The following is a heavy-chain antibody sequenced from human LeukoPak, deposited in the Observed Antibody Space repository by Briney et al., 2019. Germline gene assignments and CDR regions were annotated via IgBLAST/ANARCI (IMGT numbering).Heavy chain of an antibody. CDR1: RFTFSSYG. D-gene: IGHD3-10*01. V-gene: IGHV3-30*02. CDR2: IRYDGINK. Sequence: PGGSLRLSCAASRFTFSSYGMHWVRQAPGKGLEWVAFIRYDGINKYYADSVKGRFTISRDNSKNTLYLQMNSLRAEDTAVYYCARDTMIYGSGSYYASWFDPWGQGTLVTVSS. CDR3: ARDTMIYGSGSYYASWFDP. J-gene: IGHJ5*02.